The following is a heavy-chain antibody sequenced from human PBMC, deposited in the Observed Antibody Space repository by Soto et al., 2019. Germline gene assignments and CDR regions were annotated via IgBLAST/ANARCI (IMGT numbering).Heavy chain of an antibody. CDR1: GYTFTSYG. D-gene: IGHD3-10*01. CDR3: ARGGVVRGVLRRLDP. J-gene: IGHJ5*02. Sequence: GASVKVSCKASGYTFTSYGISWVRQAPGQGLEWMGWISAYNGNTNYAQKLQGRVTMTRNTCISTAYMELSSLTSEDTAVYFCARGGVVRGVLRRLDPWGQGTLVTVSS. V-gene: IGHV1-18*01. CDR2: ISAYNGNT.